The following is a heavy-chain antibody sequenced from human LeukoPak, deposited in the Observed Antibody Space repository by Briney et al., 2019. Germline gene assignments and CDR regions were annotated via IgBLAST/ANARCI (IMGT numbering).Heavy chain of an antibody. Sequence: SETLSLTCTVSGGSLSSYYWSWIRQPPGKGLEWIGYVYYSGSTNYNPSLKSRVTISLDTSKNQFSLKLRSVTAADTAVYYCARGGGSYRRLDYWGQGTLVTVSP. J-gene: IGHJ4*02. D-gene: IGHD1-26*01. CDR3: ARGGGSYRRLDY. CDR2: VYYSGST. V-gene: IGHV4-59*01. CDR1: GGSLSSYY.